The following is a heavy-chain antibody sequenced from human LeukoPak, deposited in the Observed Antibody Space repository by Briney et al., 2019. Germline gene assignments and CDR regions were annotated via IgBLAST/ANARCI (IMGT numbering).Heavy chain of an antibody. Sequence: SQTLSLTCTVSGCSISSGSYYCSWIRQPAGKGLEWFGRIYTSGTTNSNPSLKSRVTISVDTSKKQFSLKLSSVTAADTAVYYCARGYCSGGSCYSYYYYSYMDVWGKGTTVTVSS. J-gene: IGHJ6*03. CDR1: GCSISSGSYY. CDR2: IYTSGTT. CDR3: ARGYCSGGSCYSYYYYSYMDV. D-gene: IGHD2-15*01. V-gene: IGHV4-61*02.